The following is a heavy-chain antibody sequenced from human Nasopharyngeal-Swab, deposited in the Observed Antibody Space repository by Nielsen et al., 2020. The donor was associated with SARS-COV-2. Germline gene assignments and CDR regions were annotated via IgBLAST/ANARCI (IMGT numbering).Heavy chain of an antibody. CDR3: AKGDRGSSTSCFDY. J-gene: IGHJ4*02. D-gene: IGHD2-2*01. CDR2: ISWNSGSI. V-gene: IGHV3-9*01. CDR1: GFTFDDYA. Sequence: GGSLRLSCAASGFTFDDYAMHRILQAPGKGRKLVSGISWNSGSIGYADSVKGRFTISRDNAKNSLYLQMNSLRAEDTALYYCAKGDRGSSTSCFDYLGQGTLVTVSS.